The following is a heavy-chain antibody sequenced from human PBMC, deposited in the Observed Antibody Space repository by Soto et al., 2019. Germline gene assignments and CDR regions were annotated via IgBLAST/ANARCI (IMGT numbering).Heavy chain of an antibody. V-gene: IGHV3-74*01. CDR3: ARDEDSSGWYYFDY. Sequence: EVQLVESGGGLVQPGGSLRLSCAASGFTFSSYWMHWVRQAPGKGLMWVSRINRDGSTTSYADSVKGRFTISRDNAKNTLYRQTNSLRAEDTAVYYCARDEDSSGWYYFDYWCQGTLVSVSS. J-gene: IGHJ4*02. CDR2: INRDGSTT. D-gene: IGHD6-19*01. CDR1: GFTFSSYW.